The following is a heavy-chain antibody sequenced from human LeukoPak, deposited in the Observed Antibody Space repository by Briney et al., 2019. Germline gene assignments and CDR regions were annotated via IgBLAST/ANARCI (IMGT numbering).Heavy chain of an antibody. J-gene: IGHJ4*02. CDR3: AKCGMSTIGELDY. D-gene: IGHD5-24*01. Sequence: GGSLRLSCTASGFTLTTYAMSWVRQAPGKGLKWVSGISGSGSSTYYADSVKGRFTISRDTSKNTLYLEMNSLRADDTAVYYCAKCGMSTIGELDYWGQGTLVTVSS. CDR2: ISGSGSST. CDR1: GFTLTTYA. V-gene: IGHV3-23*01.